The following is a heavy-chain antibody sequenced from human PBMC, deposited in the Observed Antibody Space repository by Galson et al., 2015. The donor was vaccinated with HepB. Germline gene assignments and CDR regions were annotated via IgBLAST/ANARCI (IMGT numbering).Heavy chain of an antibody. V-gene: IGHV3-23*01. CDR3: AKPADPHHYMDV. D-gene: IGHD2-2*01. CDR1: GFPFSIYA. CDR2: ITFSGGIT. Sequence: SLRLSCAASGFPFSIYAMNWVRHSPGKGLEWVSSITFSGGITYYTDSVKGRFTISRDNSKNTLYLQMNTLRGEDTAVYYCAKPADPHHYMDVWGIGTTVTVSS. J-gene: IGHJ6*03.